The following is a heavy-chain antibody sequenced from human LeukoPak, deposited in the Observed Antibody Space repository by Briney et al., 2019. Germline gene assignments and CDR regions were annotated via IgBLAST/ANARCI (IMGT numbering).Heavy chain of an antibody. Sequence: ASVKVSCKASGYTFTSYYMHWVRQAPGQGLEWMGIINPSGGSTSYAQKFQGRVTMTRDTSTSTAYMELSSLRSEDTAVYYCARDQRHYYYDSSGYYFRGYFGYWGQGTLVTVSS. D-gene: IGHD3-22*01. V-gene: IGHV1-46*01. CDR3: ARDQRHYYYDSSGYYFRGYFGY. J-gene: IGHJ4*02. CDR2: INPSGGST. CDR1: GYTFTSYY.